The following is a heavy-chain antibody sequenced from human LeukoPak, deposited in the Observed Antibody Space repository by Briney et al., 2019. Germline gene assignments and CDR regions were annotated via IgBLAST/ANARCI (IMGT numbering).Heavy chain of an antibody. CDR1: GFTFSSYA. J-gene: IGHJ4*02. CDR3: AKDQHYDILTSAIDY. D-gene: IGHD3-9*01. Sequence: GGSLRLSCAASGFTFSSYAMSWVRQAPGKGLEWVSDISGSGGSTYYADSVKGRFTISRDNSKNTLYLQMNSLRAEDTAVYYCAKDQHYDILTSAIDYWDQGTLVTVSS. CDR2: ISGSGGST. V-gene: IGHV3-23*01.